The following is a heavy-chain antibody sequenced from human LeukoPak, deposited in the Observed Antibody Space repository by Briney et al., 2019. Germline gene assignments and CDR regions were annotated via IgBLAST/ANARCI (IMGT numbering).Heavy chain of an antibody. V-gene: IGHV3-30-3*01. Sequence: GGSLRLSCAASGFTFSSYAMHWVRQAPGKWREWVAVISYDGSNKYYADSVKGRFTISRDNSKNTLYLQMNSLRAEDTAVYYCARGKVVPAATSHNWFDPWGQGTLVTVSS. CDR3: ARGKVVPAATSHNWFDP. CDR2: ISYDGSNK. D-gene: IGHD2-2*01. CDR1: GFTFSSYA. J-gene: IGHJ5*02.